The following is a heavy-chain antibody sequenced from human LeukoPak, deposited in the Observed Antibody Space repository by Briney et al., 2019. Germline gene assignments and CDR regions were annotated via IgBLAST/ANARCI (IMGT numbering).Heavy chain of an antibody. Sequence: GGSLRLSCAASGFTFSSYSMNWVRQAPGKGLEWVSYISSSGSTIYYADSVKGRFTISRDNAKNSLYLQMNSLRAEDTAVYYCARASGIAVSGFDYWGQGTLVTVSS. CDR1: GFTFSSYS. CDR2: ISSSGSTI. V-gene: IGHV3-48*04. CDR3: ARASGIAVSGFDY. J-gene: IGHJ4*02. D-gene: IGHD6-19*01.